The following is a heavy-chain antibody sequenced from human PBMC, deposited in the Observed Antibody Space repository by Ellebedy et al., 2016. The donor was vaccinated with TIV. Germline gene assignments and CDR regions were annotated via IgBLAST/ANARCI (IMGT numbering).Heavy chain of an antibody. CDR3: ATESVEYGASWAFDY. Sequence: PGGSLRLSCAASGFTFSNTYMNWVRQDPGKGLELVGRIKSKTYGGTPDYAAPVKGRFTISRDDSKNTLYLQMNSRKSEDTAVYYCATESVEYGASWAFDYWGQGALVTVSS. CDR1: GFTFSNTY. CDR2: IKSKTYGGTP. J-gene: IGHJ4*02. V-gene: IGHV3-15*07. D-gene: IGHD2-2*01.